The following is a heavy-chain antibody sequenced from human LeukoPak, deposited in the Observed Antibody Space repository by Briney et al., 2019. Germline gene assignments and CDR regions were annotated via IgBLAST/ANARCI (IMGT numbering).Heavy chain of an antibody. Sequence: GASVKVSCKASGYTFTGYYMHWVRQAPGQGLEWMGWINPNSGGTNYAQKFQGRVTMTRDTSISTAYMELSRLRSDDTAVYYCARDRIIGPSALAVAGLSDDAFDIWGQGTMVTVSS. CDR2: INPNSGGT. V-gene: IGHV1-2*02. J-gene: IGHJ3*02. CDR1: GYTFTGYY. CDR3: ARDRIIGPSALAVAGLSDDAFDI. D-gene: IGHD6-19*01.